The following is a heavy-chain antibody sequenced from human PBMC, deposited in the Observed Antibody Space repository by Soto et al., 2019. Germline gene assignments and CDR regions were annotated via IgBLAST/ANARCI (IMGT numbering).Heavy chain of an antibody. V-gene: IGHV1-24*01. J-gene: IGHJ1*01. D-gene: IGHD6-19*01. CDR1: GYTFTGHY. Sequence: ASVKVSCKASGYTFTGHYMHWVRQAPGQGLEWMGGFDPEDGETIYAQKFQGRVTMTEDTSKNQFSLQLNSVTPEDTAVYYCASESGSSGWYVSEYFQHWGQGTLVTVSS. CDR2: FDPEDGET. CDR3: ASESGSSGWYVSEYFQH.